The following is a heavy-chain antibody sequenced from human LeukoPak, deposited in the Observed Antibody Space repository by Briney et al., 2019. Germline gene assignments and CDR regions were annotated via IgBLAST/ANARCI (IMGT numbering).Heavy chain of an antibody. D-gene: IGHD6-13*01. CDR3: ARAAAGTVFWFDP. CDR2: ISSSSSYT. J-gene: IGHJ5*02. Sequence: GGSLRLSCAASGFTLTDYYMSWIRQAPGKGLGWVSYISSSSSYTNYADSVKGRFTISRDNAKNSLYLQMNSLRAEDTAVYYCARAAAGTVFWFDPWGQGTLVTVSS. CDR1: GFTLTDYY. V-gene: IGHV3-11*05.